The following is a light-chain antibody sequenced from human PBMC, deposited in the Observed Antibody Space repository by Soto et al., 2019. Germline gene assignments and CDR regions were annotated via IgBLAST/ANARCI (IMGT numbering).Light chain of an antibody. CDR1: QSISTW. CDR2: DSS. J-gene: IGKJ5*01. Sequence: DRATLTCRASQSISTWLAWYQQKSGRAPKLLIYDSSSLESGVPSRFSGSGSGTEFSLTISSLQPDDFATYFCQQAEICSISFGQGTRLAIK. V-gene: IGKV1-5*01. CDR3: QQAEICSIS.